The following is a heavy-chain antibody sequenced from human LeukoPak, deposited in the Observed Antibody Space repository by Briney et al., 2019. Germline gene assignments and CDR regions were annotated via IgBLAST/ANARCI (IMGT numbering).Heavy chain of an antibody. CDR3: AHRVVLSPNGSNYGRTDAFDI. CDR2: IYWYDDK. J-gene: IGHJ3*02. V-gene: IGHV2-5*01. D-gene: IGHD5-18*01. CDR1: GFSLSTTGVG. Sequence: ESGPTLVKPTQTLTLTCTFSGFSLSTTGVGVGWIRQPPGKALEWLAIIYWYDDKRYSPSLESRLTITKDTSKNQVVLTMTNMDPVDTATYYCAHRVVLSPNGSNYGRTDAFDIWGQGTMVTVSS.